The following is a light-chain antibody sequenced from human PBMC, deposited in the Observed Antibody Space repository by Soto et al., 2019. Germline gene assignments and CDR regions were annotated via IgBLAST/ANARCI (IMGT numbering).Light chain of an antibody. J-gene: IGLJ1*01. CDR3: SSYAGSNNLYV. CDR1: SSDIGVYNY. CDR2: EVS. V-gene: IGLV2-8*01. Sequence: QSALTQPPSASGSPGQSVTISCTGTSSDIGVYNYVSWYQQHPGKAPKLMIYEVSERPLGVPDRFSGSKSGNTASLTVSGLQTEDEADYYCSSYAGSNNLYVFGTGTKVTVL.